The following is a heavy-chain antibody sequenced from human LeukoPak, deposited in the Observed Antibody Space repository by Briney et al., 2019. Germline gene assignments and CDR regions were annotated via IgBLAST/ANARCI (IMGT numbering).Heavy chain of an antibody. Sequence: SETLSLTCAVYGGSFSGYYWTWIRQPAGKGLEWIGRIYTSGSTNYNPSLKSRVTISVDTSKNQFSLKLSSVTAADTAVYYCARVQTNNWNYEEDWFDPWGQGTLVTVSS. CDR3: ARVQTNNWNYEEDWFDP. V-gene: IGHV4-59*10. CDR2: IYTSGST. D-gene: IGHD1-7*01. CDR1: GGSFSGYY. J-gene: IGHJ5*02.